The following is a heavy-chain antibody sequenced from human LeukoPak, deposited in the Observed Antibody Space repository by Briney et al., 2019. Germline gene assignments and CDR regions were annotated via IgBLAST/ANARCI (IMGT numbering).Heavy chain of an antibody. CDR1: GYTFTSYG. D-gene: IGHD3-10*01. CDR3: ARDTTMVRGVMTYFDY. J-gene: IGHJ4*02. CDR2: ISAYNGNT. Sequence: GASVKVSCKASGYTFTSYGISWVRQAPGQGLEWMGWISAYNGNTNYAQKLQGRVTMTTDTSTSTAYMELRSLRSDDTAVYYCARDTTMVRGVMTYFDYWGQGTLVTVSS. V-gene: IGHV1-18*01.